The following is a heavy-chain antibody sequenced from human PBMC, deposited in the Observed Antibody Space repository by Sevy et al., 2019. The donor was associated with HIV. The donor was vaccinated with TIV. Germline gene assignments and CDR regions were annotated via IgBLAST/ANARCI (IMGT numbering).Heavy chain of an antibody. CDR3: ASLYCSGGSCYPEGYYYYGMDV. D-gene: IGHD2-15*01. Sequence: ASVKVSCKASGYTFTGYYMHWVRQAPGQGLEWMGRINPNSGGTNYAQKFQGRVTMTRDTSISTAYMGLSRLRSDDTAGYYCASLYCSGGSCYPEGYYYYGMDVWGQGTTVTVSS. CDR2: INPNSGGT. J-gene: IGHJ6*02. V-gene: IGHV1-2*06. CDR1: GYTFTGYY.